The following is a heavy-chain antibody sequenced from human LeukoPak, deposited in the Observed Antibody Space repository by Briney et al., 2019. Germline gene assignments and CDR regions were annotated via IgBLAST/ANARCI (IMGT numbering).Heavy chain of an antibody. J-gene: IGHJ3*02. CDR3: ARDARGAAAADDPFDI. CDR2: IIPIFGTA. CDR1: GGTFSSYA. V-gene: IGHV1-69*13. Sequence: GASVKVSCRASGGTFSSYAISWVRQAPGQGLEWMGGIIPIFGTANYAQKFQGRVTITADESTSTAYMGLSSLRSEDTAVYYCARDARGAAAADDPFDIWGQGTMVTVST. D-gene: IGHD6-13*01.